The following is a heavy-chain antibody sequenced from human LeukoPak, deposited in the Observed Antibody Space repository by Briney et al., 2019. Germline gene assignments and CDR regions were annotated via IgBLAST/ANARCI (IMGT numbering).Heavy chain of an antibody. J-gene: IGHJ5*02. D-gene: IGHD4-17*01. Sequence: SPTLSLTCAISGDSVSSNSAAWNWIRQSPSRGLEWLGRTYYRSKWYNDYAVSVKSRITINPDTSKNQFSLQLNSVTPEDTAVYYCVRDLTVTTLRWFDPWGQGTLGTVSS. CDR2: TYYRSKWYN. CDR1: GDSVSSNSAA. V-gene: IGHV6-1*01. CDR3: VRDLTVTTLRWFDP.